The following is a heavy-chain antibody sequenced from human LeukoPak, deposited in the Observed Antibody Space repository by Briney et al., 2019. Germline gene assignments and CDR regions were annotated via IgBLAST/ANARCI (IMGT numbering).Heavy chain of an antibody. CDR3: ARYCSSTSCYGFDY. J-gene: IGHJ4*02. V-gene: IGHV1-18*01. Sequence: ASVKVSRKASGYTFTSYGISWVRQAPGQGLEWMGWISAYNGNTNYAQKLQGRVTMTTDTSTSTAHMELRSLRSDDTAVYYCARYCSSTSCYGFDYWGQGTLVTVSS. D-gene: IGHD2-2*01. CDR2: ISAYNGNT. CDR1: GYTFTSYG.